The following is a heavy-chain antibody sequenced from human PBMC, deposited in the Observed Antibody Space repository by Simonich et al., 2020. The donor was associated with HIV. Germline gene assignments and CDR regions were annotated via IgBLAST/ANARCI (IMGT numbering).Heavy chain of an antibody. CDR2: NNHSGIT. Sequence: QVQLKQWGAGLLKPSETLSLTGAVYGGSFRGYYWSWIRQPPGKGLEWIGENNHSGITNYNPSLKGRVTKSGDTSKNQFSLKLSSVTAADTAVYYCARLTAGGLGEYFQHWGQGTLVTVSS. CDR3: ARLTAGGLGEYFQH. CDR1: GGSFRGYY. V-gene: IGHV4-34*01. J-gene: IGHJ1*01. D-gene: IGHD6-13*01.